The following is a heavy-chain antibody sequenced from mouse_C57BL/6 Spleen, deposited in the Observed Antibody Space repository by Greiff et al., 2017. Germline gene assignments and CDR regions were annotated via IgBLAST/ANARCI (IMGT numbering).Heavy chain of an antibody. J-gene: IGHJ2*01. CDR2: INPSNGGT. D-gene: IGHD3-3*01. CDR3: AREGFVGYFDY. V-gene: IGHV1-53*01. Sequence: VHLQQPGTELVKPEASVKLSCKASGYTFTSYWMHWVKQRPGQGLEWSGNINPSNGGTNYNEKFKLKATLTIDKSSSTAYMQLSSLTSEDSSVYYSAREGFVGYFDYWGQGTTLTVSS. CDR1: GYTFTSYW.